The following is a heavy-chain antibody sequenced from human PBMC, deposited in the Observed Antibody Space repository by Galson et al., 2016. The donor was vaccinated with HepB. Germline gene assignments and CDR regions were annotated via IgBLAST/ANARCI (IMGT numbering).Heavy chain of an antibody. CDR1: GYTFTSYA. Sequence: SVKVSCQASGYTFTSYAMNWVRQAPGQGLEWMGWLHTNTGEPPIAPGLTGRSVFSLDTSVSTAYLQITGLQPDDTAVYYCARAIVGSTYLDNWGQGTLLTVSS. D-gene: IGHD1-26*01. J-gene: IGHJ1*01. CDR2: LHTNTGEP. CDR3: ARAIVGSTYLDN. V-gene: IGHV7-4-1*02.